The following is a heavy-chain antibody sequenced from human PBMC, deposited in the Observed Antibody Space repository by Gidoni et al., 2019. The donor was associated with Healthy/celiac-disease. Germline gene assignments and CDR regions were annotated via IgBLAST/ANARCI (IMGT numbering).Heavy chain of an antibody. J-gene: IGHJ4*02. CDR1: GFTFSSYG. CDR2: IWYDGSNK. CDR3: ARSGSGSYYPFDY. Sequence: QVHLVESGGGVVQPGRSLRLSCAASGFTFSSYGMHWVRQAPGKGLEWVAVIWYDGSNKYYADSVKGRFTISRDNSKNTLYLQMNSLRAEDTAVYYCARSGSGSYYPFDYWGQGTLVTVSS. V-gene: IGHV3-33*01. D-gene: IGHD3-10*01.